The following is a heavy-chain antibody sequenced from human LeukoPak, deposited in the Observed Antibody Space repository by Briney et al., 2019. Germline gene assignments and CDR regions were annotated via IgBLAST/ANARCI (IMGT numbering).Heavy chain of an antibody. J-gene: IGHJ1*01. D-gene: IGHD6-19*01. Sequence: SETLSLTCAVYGGSFSGYYWSWIRQPPGKGLEWIGEINHSASTKYNPSLKSRVTLSVDTSKNQLSLNLTSVTAADTAVYYCARRVAEAGTRVFRHWGQGTLVLVSS. V-gene: IGHV4-34*01. CDR3: ARRVAEAGTRVFRH. CDR1: GGSFSGYY. CDR2: INHSAST.